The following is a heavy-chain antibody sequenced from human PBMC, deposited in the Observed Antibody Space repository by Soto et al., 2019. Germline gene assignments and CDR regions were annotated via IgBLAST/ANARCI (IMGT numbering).Heavy chain of an antibody. D-gene: IGHD3-10*01. CDR1: GGSISSGDYY. CDR2: IYYSGST. J-gene: IGHJ4*02. Sequence: PSETLSLTCTVSGGSISSGDYYWSWIRQPPGKGLEWIGYIYYSGSTYYNPSLKSRVTISVDTSKNQFSLKLSSVTAADTAVYYCASLVRGVIITHTDYWGQGTLVTVSS. V-gene: IGHV4-30-4*01. CDR3: ASLVRGVIITHTDY.